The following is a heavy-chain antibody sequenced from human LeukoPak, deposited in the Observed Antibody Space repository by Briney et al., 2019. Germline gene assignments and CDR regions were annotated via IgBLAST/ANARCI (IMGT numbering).Heavy chain of an antibody. J-gene: IGHJ5*02. D-gene: IGHD3-3*01. V-gene: IGHV3-11*04. CDR3: AREASGYYHVFDP. CDR1: GFSLSTYF. Sequence: SGGSLRLSCEASGFSLSTYFISWIRQAPGKGLEWVSYITNSGRSTKYADAVKGRFTISRDNTKQSVYLEMTDLRAEDTAVYYCAREASGYYHVFDPWGKGTLVTVSS. CDR2: ITNSGRST.